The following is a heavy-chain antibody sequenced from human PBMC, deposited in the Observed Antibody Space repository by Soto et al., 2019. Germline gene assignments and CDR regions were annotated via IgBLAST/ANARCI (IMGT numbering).Heavy chain of an antibody. J-gene: IGHJ4*02. Sequence: EVQLVESGGGLVKPGGSLRLSCAASGFTFSSYSMNWVRQAPGKGLEWVSSISSSSSYIYYADSVKGRFTISRGNAKNSLYLQMNSLRAEDTAVYYCARDLGEYSSSFFGYWGQGTLVTVSS. CDR2: ISSSSSYI. D-gene: IGHD6-6*01. V-gene: IGHV3-21*01. CDR1: GFTFSSYS. CDR3: ARDLGEYSSSFFGY.